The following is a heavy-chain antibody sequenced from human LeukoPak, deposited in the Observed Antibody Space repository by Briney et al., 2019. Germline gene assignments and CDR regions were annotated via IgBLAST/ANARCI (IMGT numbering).Heavy chain of an antibody. J-gene: IGHJ4*01. CDR2: VSGSGSST. CDR3: ASFAGGAAGSFDY. D-gene: IGHD6-13*01. V-gene: IGHV3-23*01. CDR1: GFTFSTYA. Sequence: GGSLRLSCAASGFTFSTYAMSWVRQAPGKGLGWVSGVSGSGSSTYYADSVKGRFAISRDNSKNSMYLQMNSLSAEDTAVYYCASFAGGAAGSFDYWGHGTLVTVSS.